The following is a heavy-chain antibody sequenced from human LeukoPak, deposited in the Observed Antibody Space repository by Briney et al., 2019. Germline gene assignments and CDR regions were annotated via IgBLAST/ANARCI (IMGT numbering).Heavy chain of an antibody. V-gene: IGHV3-23*01. CDR1: GSIFSSYA. CDR3: AKAHGSGNYVFDY. CDR2: IVGTGGST. D-gene: IGHD3-10*01. Sequence: GGSLRLSCAASGSIFSSYAMSWVRQAPGKGLEWVSAIVGTGGSTYYADSVKGRFTVSRDNSKNTLYLQMNSLRAEDTAIYYCAKAHGSGNYVFDYWGQATLVTVSS. J-gene: IGHJ4*02.